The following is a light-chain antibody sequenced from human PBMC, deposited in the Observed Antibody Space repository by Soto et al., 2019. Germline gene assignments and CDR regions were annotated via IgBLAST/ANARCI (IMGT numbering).Light chain of an antibody. CDR2: DVS. J-gene: IGLJ1*01. Sequence: QSALTQPASVSGSPGQSITISCTGTSSDVGGYNYVSWYQHHPGKAPKLMIYDVSNRPSGVSNRFSGSKSGNTASLTISGLQPEDEADYYCCSYTTSNTRQRGFGTGTKVTVL. V-gene: IGLV2-14*03. CDR1: SSDVGGYNY. CDR3: CSYTTSNTRQRG.